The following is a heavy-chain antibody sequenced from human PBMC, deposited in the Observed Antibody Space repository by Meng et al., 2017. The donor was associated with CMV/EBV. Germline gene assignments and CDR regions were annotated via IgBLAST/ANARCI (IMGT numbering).Heavy chain of an antibody. Sequence: SGPTLVKPTQTLTLTCTFSGFSLSTSGMRVSWIRQPPGKALEWLARIDWDDDKFYSTSLKTRLTTSKDTSKNQVVLTMTNMDPVDTATYYCARSRIAAAGTRRTYYYYGMDVWGQGTTVTVSS. CDR3: ARSRIAAAGTRRTYYYYGMDV. D-gene: IGHD6-13*01. V-gene: IGHV2-70D*14. CDR1: GFSLSTSGMR. CDR2: IDWDDDK. J-gene: IGHJ6*02.